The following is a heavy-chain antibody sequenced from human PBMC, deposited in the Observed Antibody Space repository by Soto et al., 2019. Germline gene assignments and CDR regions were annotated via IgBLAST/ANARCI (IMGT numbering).Heavy chain of an antibody. D-gene: IGHD4-4*01. CDR2: ISSYNGDT. Sequence: ASVKVSCKASGYTFTRSGISWVRQAPGQGPEWMGWISSYNGDTNYAQTFQGRVTMTTDTSTSTAYMELRSLRSDDTAVYYCANSEMTTIDAFYGMDVWGQGTTVTVS. CDR3: ANSEMTTIDAFYGMDV. J-gene: IGHJ6*02. CDR1: GYTFTRSG. V-gene: IGHV1-18*01.